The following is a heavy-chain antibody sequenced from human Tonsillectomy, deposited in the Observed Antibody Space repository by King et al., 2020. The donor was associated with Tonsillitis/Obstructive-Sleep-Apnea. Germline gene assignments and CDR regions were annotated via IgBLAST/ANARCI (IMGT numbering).Heavy chain of an antibody. J-gene: IGHJ6*03. CDR3: ERGGGIVVVPAAPYYYYMDV. D-gene: IGHD2-2*01. CDR2: IYYSGST. Sequence: VQLQESGPGLVKPSETLSLTCTVSGGSISSYYWSWIRQPPGKGLEWIGYIYYSGSTNYNPSLKSRVTISVDTSKNQFSLKLNFVTAADTAVYYCERGGGIVVVPAAPYYYYMDVWGKGTTVTVSS. CDR1: GGSISSYY. V-gene: IGHV4-59*01.